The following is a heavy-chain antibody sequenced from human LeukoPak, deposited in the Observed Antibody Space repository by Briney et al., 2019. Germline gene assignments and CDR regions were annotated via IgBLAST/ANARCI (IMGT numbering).Heavy chain of an antibody. CDR2: IYHSGST. J-gene: IGHJ3*02. Sequence: SETLSLTCAVSGGSFSRSNWWSWVRQPPGKGLEWIGEIYHSGSTNYNPSLKSRVTISVDKSKNQFSLKLSSVTAADTAVYYCARAPIVVELNAFDIWGQGTMVTVSS. D-gene: IGHD2-21*01. CDR3: ARAPIVVELNAFDI. V-gene: IGHV4-4*02. CDR1: GGSFSRSNW.